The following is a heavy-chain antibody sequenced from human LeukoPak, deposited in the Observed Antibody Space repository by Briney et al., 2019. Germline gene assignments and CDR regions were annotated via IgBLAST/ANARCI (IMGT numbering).Heavy chain of an antibody. CDR3: ARGPPRGKYYYMDV. J-gene: IGHJ6*03. CDR1: GFTFSSYS. CDR2: IGTASDT. V-gene: IGHV3-13*01. Sequence: GGSLRLSCAASGFTFSSYSMNWVRQPTGQGLEWVSTIGTASDTYYPGSVEGRFTLSRDNAKNSLYLQMNSLTAGDTAVYYCARGPPRGKYYYMDVWGKGTTVTVSS. D-gene: IGHD1-1*01.